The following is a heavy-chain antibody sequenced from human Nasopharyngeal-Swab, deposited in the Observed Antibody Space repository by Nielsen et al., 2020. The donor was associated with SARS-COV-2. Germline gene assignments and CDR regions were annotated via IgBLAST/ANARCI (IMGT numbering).Heavy chain of an antibody. J-gene: IGHJ6*02. D-gene: IGHD2-2*01. CDR1: GFTFSSYW. CDR2: INSDGSST. CDR3: ARNPDIVVVPAPLSYYGMDV. V-gene: IGHV3-74*01. Sequence: GGSLRLSCAASGFTFSSYWMHWVRQAPGKGLVWVSRINSDGSSTSYADSVKGRFTISRDNAKNTLYLQMNSLRAEDTAVYYCARNPDIVVVPAPLSYYGMDVWGQGTTVTVSS.